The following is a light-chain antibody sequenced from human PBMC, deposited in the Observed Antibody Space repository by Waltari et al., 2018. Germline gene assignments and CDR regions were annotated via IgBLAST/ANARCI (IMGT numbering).Light chain of an antibody. CDR1: MSHPGTNS. J-gene: IGLJ2*01. CDR2: SNS. Sequence: SILTQSHSASGPPGQRVTTSCPGTMSHPGTNSVNWYQHVPGAAPRLLRYSNSLPPSGVPDRFSGSKSGTSASLAISGLQSEDEAVYYCATWDSNLNAWLFGGGTKVTVL. V-gene: IGLV1-44*01. CDR3: ATWDSNLNAWL.